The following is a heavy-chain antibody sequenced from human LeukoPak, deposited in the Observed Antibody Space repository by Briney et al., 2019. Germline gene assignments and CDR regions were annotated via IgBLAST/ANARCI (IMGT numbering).Heavy chain of an antibody. J-gene: IGHJ1*01. CDR3: ASNPGY. CDR1: GGSTSISPW. CDR2: TYPVGGT. Sequence: SQTLSLTRVLSGGSTSISPWGDWFRRPPGKELEWFGITYPVGGTNYNSSLKSRATLSWDNPRNPFSLKLSSVTAAARAVSYCASNPGYSGQGILVTVSS. D-gene: IGHD1-14*01. V-gene: IGHV4-4*02.